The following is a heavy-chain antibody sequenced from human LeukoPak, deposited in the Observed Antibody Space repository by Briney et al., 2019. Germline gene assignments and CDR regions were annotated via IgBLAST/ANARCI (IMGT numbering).Heavy chain of an antibody. J-gene: IGHJ4*02. CDR2: IWYDGSNK. CDR1: GFTFSSYG. Sequence: PGRSLRLSCAASGFTFSSYGMHWVRQAPGKGLEWVAVIWYDGSNKYYADSVKGRFTISRDNSKNTLYLQMNSLRAEDTAVYHCAKDRTVYSSSWYYFDYWGQGTLVTVSS. D-gene: IGHD6-13*01. V-gene: IGHV3-33*06. CDR3: AKDRTVYSSSWYYFDY.